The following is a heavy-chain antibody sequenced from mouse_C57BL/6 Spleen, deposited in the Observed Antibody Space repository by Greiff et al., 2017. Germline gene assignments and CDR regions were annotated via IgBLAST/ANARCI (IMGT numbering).Heavy chain of an antibody. D-gene: IGHD1-1*01. V-gene: IGHV1-15*01. CDR1: GYTFTDYE. J-gene: IGHJ2*01. Sequence: VQLQQSGAELVRPGASVTLSCKASGYTFTDYEMHWVKQTPVHGLEWIGAIDPETGGTAYNQKFKGKAILTADKSSSTAYMELRSLTSEDSAVYYCTRCDYGSSEVYYFDYWGQGTTLTVSS. CDR2: IDPETGGT. CDR3: TRCDYGSSEVYYFDY.